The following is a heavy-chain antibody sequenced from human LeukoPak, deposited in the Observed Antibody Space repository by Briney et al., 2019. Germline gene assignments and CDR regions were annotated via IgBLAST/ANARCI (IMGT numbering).Heavy chain of an antibody. CDR2: INPSGTGT. CDR1: GDTITNNY. Sequence: ASVKVSCKASGDTITNNYMHWVRQAPGRGLEWMGVINPSGTGTSYAQKFQGRITMSRDTSTSTVYMELSSLRAEDTAVYYCARDGGGVTPRPNFDYWGQGTLVTVSS. CDR3: ARDGGGVTPRPNFDY. J-gene: IGHJ4*02. D-gene: IGHD3-3*01. V-gene: IGHV1-46*01.